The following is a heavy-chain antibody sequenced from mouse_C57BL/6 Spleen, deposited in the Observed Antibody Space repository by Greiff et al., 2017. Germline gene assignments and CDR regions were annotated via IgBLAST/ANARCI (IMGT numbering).Heavy chain of an antibody. V-gene: IGHV1-64*01. Sequence: QVQLQQPGAELVKPGASVKLSCKASGYTFTSYWMHWVKQRPGQGLEWIGMIHPNSGSTNYNEKFKSKATLTVDKSSSTAYMQLSSLTSEDSAVXYCARRRGYSNYERDYYAMDYWGQGTSVTVSS. CDR3: ARRRGYSNYERDYYAMDY. CDR2: IHPNSGST. D-gene: IGHD2-5*01. J-gene: IGHJ4*01. CDR1: GYTFTSYW.